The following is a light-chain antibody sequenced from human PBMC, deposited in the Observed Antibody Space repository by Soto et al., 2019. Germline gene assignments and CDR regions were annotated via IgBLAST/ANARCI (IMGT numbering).Light chain of an antibody. J-gene: IGLJ3*02. CDR1: SGPVSTRYY. V-gene: IGLV8-61*01. CDR2: STS. Sequence: QAVVTQEPSFSVSPGGTVTLTCGVSSGPVSTRYYPSWYQQTPGQAPRTLIYSTSTRSSGVPDRFSGSIVGNKAALTISGAQADDESDYYCVLYMGSGIWVFGGGTKVTVL. CDR3: VLYMGSGIWV.